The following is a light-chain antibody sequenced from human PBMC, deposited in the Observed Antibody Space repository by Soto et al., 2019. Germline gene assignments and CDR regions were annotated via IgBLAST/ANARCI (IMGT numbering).Light chain of an antibody. J-gene: IGKJ2*01. CDR1: QSIRYN. Sequence: EVVMTQSPATLSVSTGERATLSCSASQSIRYNLACYQQRLGQSPRLLISGPSTRATGIPARFSGSGSGTEFTLTISSLQYDDFALYYCQHSKDWRSTFGQGTNVE. CDR2: GPS. V-gene: IGKV3-15*01. CDR3: QHSKDWRST.